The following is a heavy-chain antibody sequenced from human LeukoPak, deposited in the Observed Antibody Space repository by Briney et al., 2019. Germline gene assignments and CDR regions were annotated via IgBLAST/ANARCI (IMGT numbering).Heavy chain of an antibody. V-gene: IGHV3-23*01. J-gene: IGHJ3*02. CDR1: GFTFSSYA. CDR2: ISGSGGSI. Sequence: PGGSLRLSCAASGFTFSSYAMSWVRQAPGKGLEWVSAISGSGGSIYYADSVKGRFTISRDSSKNTLYLQMNSLRDDDTAVYYCAKHLEVATIMSAFDIWGQGTMVTVSS. CDR3: AKHLEVATIMSAFDI. D-gene: IGHD5-12*01.